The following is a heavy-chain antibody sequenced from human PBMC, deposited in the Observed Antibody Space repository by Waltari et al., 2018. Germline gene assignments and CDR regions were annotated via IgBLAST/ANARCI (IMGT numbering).Heavy chain of an antibody. V-gene: IGHV4-59*01. CDR3: AMGRYYYDSSGYSLSYYYYYYGMDV. CDR2: IYYSGST. CDR1: GGSISSYY. Sequence: QVQLQESGPGLVKPSETLSLTCTVSGGSISSYYWSWIRQPPGKGLEWIGYIYYSGSTNYNPSLKSRVTISVDTSKNQFSLKLGSVTAADTAVYYCAMGRYYYDSSGYSLSYYYYYYGMDVWGQGTTVTVSS. J-gene: IGHJ6*02. D-gene: IGHD3-22*01.